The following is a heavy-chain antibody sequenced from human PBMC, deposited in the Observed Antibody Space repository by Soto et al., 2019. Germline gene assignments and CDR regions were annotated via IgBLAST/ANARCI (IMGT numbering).Heavy chain of an antibody. CDR3: ARDLVDAYYDISWWSYYYGMDV. CDR2: ISSSSSTI. V-gene: IGHV3-48*01. J-gene: IGHJ6*02. Sequence: TWGSLRLPCAAAGVTXSSYSMNRVRQAPGKGLEWVSYISSSSSTIYYADSVKGRFTISRDNAKNSLYLQMNSLRAEDTAVYYCARDLVDAYYDISWWSYYYGMDVWGQGTTVTVSS. D-gene: IGHD3-9*01. CDR1: GVTXSSYS.